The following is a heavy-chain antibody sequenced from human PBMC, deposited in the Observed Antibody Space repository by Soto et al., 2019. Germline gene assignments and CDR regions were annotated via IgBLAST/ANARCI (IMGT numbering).Heavy chain of an antibody. D-gene: IGHD3-22*01. CDR1: GCPIRTYG. CDR3: ARDQTDSGGYSDS. V-gene: IGHV3-33*01. CDR2: IWNDGSNE. J-gene: IGHJ4*02. Sequence: GGSLRLSCEASGCPIRTYGMHWIRQSPGKGPEWLAIIWNDGSNEYYADSVKGRFTISRDNSKNTLYLQLNNLRAEDTAVYFCARDQTDSGGYSDSWGQGNLVTVSS.